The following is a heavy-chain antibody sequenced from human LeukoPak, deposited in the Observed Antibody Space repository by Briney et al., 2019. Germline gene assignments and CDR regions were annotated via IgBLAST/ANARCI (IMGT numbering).Heavy chain of an antibody. CDR1: GGSFSGYY. CDR3: GRMVRYYYMDV. V-gene: IGHV4-34*01. J-gene: IGHJ6*03. D-gene: IGHD5-18*01. Sequence: PSETLSLTCAVYGGSFSGYYWSWIRQPPGKGLEWIGEINHSGSTNYNPSLKSRVTISVDTSRNQFSLKLSSVTAADTAVYYCGRMVRYYYMDVWGKGTTVTISS. CDR2: INHSGST.